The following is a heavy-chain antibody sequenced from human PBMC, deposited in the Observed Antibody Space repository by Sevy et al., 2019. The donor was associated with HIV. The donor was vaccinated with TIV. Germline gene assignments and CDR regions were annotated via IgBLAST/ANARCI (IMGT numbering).Heavy chain of an antibody. D-gene: IGHD2-8*01. Sequence: GGSLRLSCAASGFTFNIYSMSWVRQTPGKGLEWVATLSFGCGKINHADSVKGRFTMSRDDSKNAVYLQMNNLRVEDKDIYYCAREGCTKPHDYWGQGTLVTVSS. CDR2: LSFGCGKI. CDR1: GFTFNIYS. CDR3: AREGCTKPHDY. J-gene: IGHJ4*02. V-gene: IGHV3-23*01.